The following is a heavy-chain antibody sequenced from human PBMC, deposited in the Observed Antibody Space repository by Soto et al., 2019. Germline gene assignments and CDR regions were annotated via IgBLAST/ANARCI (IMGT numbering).Heavy chain of an antibody. Sequence: QVQLVQSGAEVKKPGSSVKVSCKASRGSLSSSAITWVRQTPGQGLEWMGAIIPVFGTAHYAQKFQGRVTIPADKPTSTAYIELSRLRSEDTAVYYRARERPERGKDVWGQGTTVTVSS. D-gene: IGHD6-25*01. CDR3: ARERPERGKDV. CDR1: RGSLSSSA. V-gene: IGHV1-69*06. CDR2: IIPVFGTA. J-gene: IGHJ6*02.